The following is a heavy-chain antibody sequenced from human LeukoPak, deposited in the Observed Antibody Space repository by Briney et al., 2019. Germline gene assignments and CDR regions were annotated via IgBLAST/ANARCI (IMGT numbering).Heavy chain of an antibody. CDR1: GGTFSSYA. J-gene: IGHJ6*02. V-gene: IGHV1-46*01. CDR3: ARAGGIGSGSYFRFWYGMDV. Sequence: GASVKVSCKASGGTFSSYAISWVRQAPGQGLEWMGIINPSGGSTSYAQKFQGRVTMTRDTSTSTVYMELSSLRSEDTAVYYCARAGGIGSGSYFRFWYGMDVWGQGTTVTVSS. D-gene: IGHD3-10*01. CDR2: INPSGGST.